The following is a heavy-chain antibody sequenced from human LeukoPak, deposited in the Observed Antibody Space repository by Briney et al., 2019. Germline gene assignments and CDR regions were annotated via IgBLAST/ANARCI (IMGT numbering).Heavy chain of an antibody. CDR1: GGSFSGYY. Sequence: SETLSLTCAVYGGSFSGYYWSWIRQPPGKGLEWIGEINHSGSTNYNPSLKSRVTISVDTSKNQFSLKLSSVTAADTAVYYCARHLGRMVRGVISHWGQGTLVTVSS. CDR2: INHSGST. D-gene: IGHD3-10*01. J-gene: IGHJ4*02. V-gene: IGHV4-34*01. CDR3: ARHLGRMVRGVISH.